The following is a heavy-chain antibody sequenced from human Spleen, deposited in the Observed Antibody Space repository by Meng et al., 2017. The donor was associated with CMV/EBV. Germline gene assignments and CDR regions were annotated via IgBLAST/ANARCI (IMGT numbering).Heavy chain of an antibody. J-gene: IGHJ3*02. V-gene: IGHV1-2*02. Sequence: ASVKVSCKASGYTFTGYYMHWVRQAPGQGLEWMGWIIPSSGETHYSQKFRGTVTMTRDTSISTAYMDLSGLTSDATAVYFCARGAQYYSFAFDIWGQGTMVTVSS. CDR3: ARGAQYYSFAFDI. CDR2: IIPSSGET. CDR1: GYTFTGYY. D-gene: IGHD2/OR15-2a*01.